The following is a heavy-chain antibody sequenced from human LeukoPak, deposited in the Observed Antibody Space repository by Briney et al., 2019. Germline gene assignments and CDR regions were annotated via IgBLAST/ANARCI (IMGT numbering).Heavy chain of an antibody. D-gene: IGHD3-22*01. V-gene: IGHV3-21*01. Sequence: GGSLRLSCAASGFTFSSYSMNWDRQAPGKGLEWVSSISSSSSYIYYADSVKGRFTISRDNAKNSLYLQMNSLRAEDTAVYYCAREIRLQENYYDSSGYYYANWGQGTLVTVSS. CDR2: ISSSSSYI. CDR1: GFTFSSYS. J-gene: IGHJ4*02. CDR3: AREIRLQENYYDSSGYYYAN.